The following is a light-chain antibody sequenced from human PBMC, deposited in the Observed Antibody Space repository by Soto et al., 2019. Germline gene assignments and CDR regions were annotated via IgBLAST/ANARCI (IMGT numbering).Light chain of an antibody. CDR3: QHCHNGPLT. Sequence: EIAMTQSPATLSVSPGERATLSCRASQSISTELARYQQIPGQPPRLLTYSASTRATGVPARFTGSGSGSEFTLTISALQSEDFPIYYCQHCHNGPLTFGQGTRLEI. CDR2: SAS. CDR1: QSISTE. V-gene: IGKV3-15*01. J-gene: IGKJ2*01.